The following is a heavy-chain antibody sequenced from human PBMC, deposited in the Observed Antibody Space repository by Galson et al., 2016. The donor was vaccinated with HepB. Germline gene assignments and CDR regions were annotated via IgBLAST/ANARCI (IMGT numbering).Heavy chain of an antibody. CDR2: ISGSSEYI. CDR3: AILETSHHARDFEY. CDR1: GFTFSSYS. Sequence: SLRLSCAASGFTFSSYSMNWVRQAPGKGLEWVSSISGSSEYIHYAASMKGRFTISRDNAKNSLSLQMDSLRAEDTAVYYCAILETSHHARDFEYWGQGILVTVSS. D-gene: IGHD1-7*01. J-gene: IGHJ4*02. V-gene: IGHV3-21*01.